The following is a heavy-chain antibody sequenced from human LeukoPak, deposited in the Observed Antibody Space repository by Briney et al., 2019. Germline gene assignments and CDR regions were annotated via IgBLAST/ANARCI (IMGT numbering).Heavy chain of an antibody. CDR1: GFTFSSYA. CDR3: AKGKTSGWDQDAFDI. Sequence: GGSLRLSCAAAGFTFSSYAMSWVRQAPGKGLEWVSRIIATGGSTYYADSVKGRLAISRDNSKNTLYLQLNSLRVEDTAVYYCAKGKTSGWDQDAFDIWGQGTMVTVSS. CDR2: IIATGGST. J-gene: IGHJ3*02. V-gene: IGHV3-23*01. D-gene: IGHD6-19*01.